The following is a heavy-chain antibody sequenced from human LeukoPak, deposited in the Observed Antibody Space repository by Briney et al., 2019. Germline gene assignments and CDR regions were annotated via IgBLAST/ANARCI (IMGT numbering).Heavy chain of an antibody. CDR2: INHSGST. CDR1: GGSFSGYY. J-gene: IGHJ4*02. D-gene: IGHD2-2*01. Sequence: PSETLSLTCAVYGGSFSGYYWSWIRQPPGKGLEWIGEINHSGSTNYNPPLKSRVTISVDTSKNQFSLKLSSVTAADTAAYYCASTTVVPAAIDYWGQGTLVTVSS. CDR3: ASTTVVPAAIDY. V-gene: IGHV4-34*01.